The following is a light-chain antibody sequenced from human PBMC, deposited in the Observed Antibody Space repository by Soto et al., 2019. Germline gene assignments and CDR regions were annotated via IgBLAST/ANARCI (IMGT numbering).Light chain of an antibody. V-gene: IGKV1-9*01. CDR2: AAS. J-gene: IGKJ3*01. CDR3: QHLHSNPFT. CDR1: QGISNY. Sequence: DIQLTQSPSFLSASVGDRVTITCGASQGISNYLAWYQQKAGKAPKLLIYAASTLQSGVPSRFSGSGSGTEFTLTISSLQPEDFATYYCQHLHSNPFTFGPGTKVDMK.